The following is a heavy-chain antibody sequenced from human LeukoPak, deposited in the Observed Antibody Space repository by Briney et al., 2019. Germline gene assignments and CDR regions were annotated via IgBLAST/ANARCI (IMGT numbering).Heavy chain of an antibody. CDR3: AKKASLYYYYGMDV. CDR1: GFTFSSYG. V-gene: IGHV3-30*18. Sequence: AGGSLRLSCAASGFTFSSYGMHWVRKAPGKGLEWVAVISYDGSNKYYADSVKGRFTISRDNSKNTLYLQMNSLRAEDTAVYYCAKKASLYYYYGMDVWGQGTTVTVSS. J-gene: IGHJ6*02. CDR2: ISYDGSNK.